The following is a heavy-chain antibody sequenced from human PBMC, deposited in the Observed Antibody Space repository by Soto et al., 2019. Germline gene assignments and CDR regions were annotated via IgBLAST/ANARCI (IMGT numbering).Heavy chain of an antibody. V-gene: IGHV3-15*07. CDR1: GFTFSNAW. CDR2: IKSKTDGGTT. CDR3: PTDSMIVVDGGPYYFDS. D-gene: IGHD3-22*01. Sequence: EVQLVESGGGLVKPGGSLRLSCAASGFTFSNAWMNWVRQAPGKGLEWVGRIKSKTDGGTTDYAAPVKGRFTISRDDSKNTLYLQMNSLKTEDTAVYYCPTDSMIVVDGGPYYFDSWGQGTLVTVSS. J-gene: IGHJ4*02.